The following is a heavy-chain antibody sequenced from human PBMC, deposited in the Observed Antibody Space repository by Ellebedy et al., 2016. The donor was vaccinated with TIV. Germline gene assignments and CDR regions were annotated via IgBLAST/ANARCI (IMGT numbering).Heavy chain of an antibody. CDR3: AKDLNYYDTSGYDWYFDC. Sequence: GGSLRLSXAASGFTFDDYAMHWVRQAPGKGLEWVSGISWNSGTTDYADFVKGRFTISRDNAKNSLYLQMNSLRPEDTALYYCAKDLNYYDTSGYDWYFDCWGQGSLVTVSS. D-gene: IGHD3-22*01. CDR2: ISWNSGTT. J-gene: IGHJ4*02. CDR1: GFTFDDYA. V-gene: IGHV3-9*01.